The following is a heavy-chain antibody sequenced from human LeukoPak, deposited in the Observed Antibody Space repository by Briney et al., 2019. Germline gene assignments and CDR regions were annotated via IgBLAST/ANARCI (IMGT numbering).Heavy chain of an antibody. CDR2: IYYSGST. Sequence: GTLRLSCAASGFTFSSYGMSWIRQPPGKGLEWIGSIYYSGSTYYNPSLKSRVTISVDTSKNQFSLELSSVTAADTAVYYCARDPSSGRGDYWGQGTLVTVSS. J-gene: IGHJ4*02. CDR1: GFTFSSYG. D-gene: IGHD6-19*01. V-gene: IGHV4-39*07. CDR3: ARDPSSGRGDY.